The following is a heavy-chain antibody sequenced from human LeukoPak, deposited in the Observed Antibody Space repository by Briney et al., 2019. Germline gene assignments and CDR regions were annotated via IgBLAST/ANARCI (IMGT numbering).Heavy chain of an antibody. J-gene: IGHJ3*02. CDR3: ARHLSGDDI. CDR2: ITSSSSFT. D-gene: IGHD4-17*01. V-gene: IGHV3-21*01. Sequence: GGSLRLSCAASGFTFSTYTMSWVRQAPGQGLDWVASITSSSSFTYYADSVKGRFTISRDNAKNSLYLQMNSLTVEDTAVYYCARHLSGDDIWGQGTMVTVSS. CDR1: GFTFSTYT.